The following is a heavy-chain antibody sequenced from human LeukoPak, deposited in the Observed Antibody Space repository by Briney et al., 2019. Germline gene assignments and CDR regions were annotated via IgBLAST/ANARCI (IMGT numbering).Heavy chain of an antibody. D-gene: IGHD1-26*01. CDR2: IYSGGDT. V-gene: IGHV3-53*01. CDR3: ARKLLLDY. CDR1: GLTVSSNC. J-gene: IGHJ4*02. Sequence: GGSLRLSCAASGLTVSSNCMSWVRQAPGKGLEWVSFIYSGGDTYYADSVKGRFTISRDNAKNSLYLQMNSLRAEDTAVYYCARKLLLDYWGQGTLVTVSS.